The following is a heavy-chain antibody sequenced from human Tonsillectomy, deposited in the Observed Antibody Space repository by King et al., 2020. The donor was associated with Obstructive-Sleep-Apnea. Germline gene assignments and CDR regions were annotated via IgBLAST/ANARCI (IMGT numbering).Heavy chain of an antibody. CDR3: GRGGNTSSWYGGYYNGMDV. J-gene: IGHJ6*02. V-gene: IGHV3-30*04. CDR2: ISYDGSYK. D-gene: IGHD6-13*01. CDR1: GFTFSTFA. Sequence: VQLVESGGGVVQPGKSLRLSCEASGFTFSTFAMNWVRQAPGKGLEWVAVISYDGSYKYYEDSVKGRFTISRDNSKNMLSLQMNSLRVEETAVYYCGRGGNTSSWYGGYYNGMDVWGQGTTVTVSS.